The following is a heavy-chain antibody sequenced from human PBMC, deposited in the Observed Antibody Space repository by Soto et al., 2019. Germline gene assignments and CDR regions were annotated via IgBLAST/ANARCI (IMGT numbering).Heavy chain of an antibody. J-gene: IGHJ4*02. V-gene: IGHV4-61*01. CDR2: IYSSGST. CDR1: GGSVSSDTHY. CDR3: ARARIALYSGYDLDY. Sequence: SETLSLTCTVSGGSVSSDTHYWSWIRQPPGKRLEWIGFIYSSGSTNYNPSLKSRVTMSVDTSKNQFSLKLRSVIVADTAVYYCARARIALYSGYDLDYWGQGTLVTVSS. D-gene: IGHD5-12*01.